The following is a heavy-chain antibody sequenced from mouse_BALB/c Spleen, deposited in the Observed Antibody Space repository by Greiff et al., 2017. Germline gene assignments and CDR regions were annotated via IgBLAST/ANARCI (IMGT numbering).Heavy chain of an antibody. V-gene: IGHV1-18*01. CDR3: ARRGTAD. J-gene: IGHJ3*01. CDR1: GYTFTDYN. Sequence: EVQLQQSGPELVKPGASVKISCKASGYTFTDYNMDWVKQSHGKSLEWIGDINPDNGGTIYNQKFKGKATLTADKSSSTAYMELRSLTSEDAAVYCCARRGTADWGQGTLVTVSA. D-gene: IGHD2-14*01. CDR2: INPDNGGT.